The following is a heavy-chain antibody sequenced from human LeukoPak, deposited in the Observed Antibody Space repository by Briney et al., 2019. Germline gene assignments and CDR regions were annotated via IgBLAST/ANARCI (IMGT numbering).Heavy chain of an antibody. CDR1: GYTFTSYD. Sequence: ASVKVSCKASGYTFTSYDINWVRQATGQGLEWMGWMNPNSGNTGYAQKFQGRVTMTRNTSISTAYMELSSLRSEDTAVYYCARGLYYDSSGYYSYYIDVWGKGTTVTISS. CDR2: MNPNSGNT. V-gene: IGHV1-8*01. CDR3: ARGLYYDSSGYYSYYIDV. D-gene: IGHD3-22*01. J-gene: IGHJ6*03.